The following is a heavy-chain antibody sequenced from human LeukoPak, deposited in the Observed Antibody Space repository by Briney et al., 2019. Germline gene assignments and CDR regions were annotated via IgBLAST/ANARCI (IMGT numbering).Heavy chain of an antibody. CDR1: GFTFSSYG. V-gene: IGHV3-23*01. CDR2: ISGSGGST. J-gene: IGHJ6*03. Sequence: GGSLRLSCAASGFTFSSYGMSWVRQAPGKGLEWVSGISGSGGSTYYADSVKGRFTISRDNSKNTLYLQMNSLRAEDTAVYYCARGYCSGGSCHPNFYYYYYYMDVWGKGTTVTVSS. CDR3: ARGYCSGGSCHPNFYYYYYYMDV. D-gene: IGHD2-15*01.